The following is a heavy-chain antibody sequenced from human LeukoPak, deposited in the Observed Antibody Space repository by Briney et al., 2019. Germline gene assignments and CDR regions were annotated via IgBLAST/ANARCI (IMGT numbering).Heavy chain of an antibody. J-gene: IGHJ4*02. CDR3: AKDIGWELDDGFDC. CDR2: ISWNSGSI. CDR1: GFTFDDYA. D-gene: IGHD1-26*01. V-gene: IGHV3-9*01. Sequence: GRSLRLSCAASGFTFDDYAMHWVRQAPGKGLEWVSGISWNSGSIGYADSVKGRFTISRDNAKNSLYLQMNSLRAEDTALYYCAKDIGWELDDGFDCWGQGTLVTVSS.